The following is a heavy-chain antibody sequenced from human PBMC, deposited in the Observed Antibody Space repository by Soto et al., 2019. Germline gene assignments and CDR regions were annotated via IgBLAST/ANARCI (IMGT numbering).Heavy chain of an antibody. CDR3: ARRSPAWELLRGTENDY. D-gene: IGHD1-26*01. J-gene: IGHJ4*02. CDR2: IYPGDSDT. CDR1: GYSFTSYW. Sequence: GESLKISCKGSGYSFTSYWIGWVRQMPGKGLEWMGIIYPGDSDTRYSPSFQGQVTISADKSISTAYLQWSSLKASDTAMYYCARRSPAWELLRGTENDYWGQGTLVTVSS. V-gene: IGHV5-51*01.